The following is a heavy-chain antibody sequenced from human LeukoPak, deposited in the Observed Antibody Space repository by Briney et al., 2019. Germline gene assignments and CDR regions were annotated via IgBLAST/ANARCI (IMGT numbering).Heavy chain of an antibody. V-gene: IGHV1-2*02. CDR2: INPKNGGT. J-gene: IGHJ3*02. D-gene: IGHD5-24*01. CDR3: ARDVPILDTDGYDAFDI. Sequence: ASVKVSCTLSGNNIIDYYINWMRQAPGQGLEWMGWINPKNGGTKYAQTFQGRVTMTWDTSISTAYMKLSRLTSDDTAVYYCARDVPILDTDGYDAFDIWGQGTLVPVS. CDR1: GNNIIDYY.